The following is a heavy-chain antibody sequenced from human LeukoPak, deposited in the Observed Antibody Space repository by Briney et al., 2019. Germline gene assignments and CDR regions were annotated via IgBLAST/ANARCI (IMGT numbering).Heavy chain of an antibody. V-gene: IGHV3-21*01. CDR1: GFTFYSYS. CDR3: ARAPPYGSGSYPDAFDI. D-gene: IGHD3-10*01. J-gene: IGHJ3*02. CDR2: VSSSSSYI. Sequence: GGSLRLSCAASGFTFYSYSMNWVRQAPGKGLEWVSSVSSSSSYIYYAGSVKGRSTISRDNAKNSLYLQMNSLRAEDTAVYYCARAPPYGSGSYPDAFDIWGQGTMVTVSS.